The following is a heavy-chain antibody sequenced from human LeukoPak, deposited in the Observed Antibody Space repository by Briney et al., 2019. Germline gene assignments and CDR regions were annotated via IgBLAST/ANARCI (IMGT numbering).Heavy chain of an antibody. CDR3: ARESFQTAMAYCYGMDV. D-gene: IGHD5-18*01. CDR2: IWYDGSNK. J-gene: IGHJ6*02. V-gene: IGHV3-33*01. Sequence: PGRSLRLSCAASGFTFSSYGMHWVRQAPGKGLEWVAVIWYDGSNKYYADSVKGRFTISRDNSKNTLYLQMNSLRAEDTAVYYCARESFQTAMAYCYGMDVWGQGTTVTVSS. CDR1: GFTFSSYG.